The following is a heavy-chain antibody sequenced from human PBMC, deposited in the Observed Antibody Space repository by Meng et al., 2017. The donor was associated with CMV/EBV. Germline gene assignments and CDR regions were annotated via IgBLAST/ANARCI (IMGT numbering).Heavy chain of an antibody. CDR1: GFNFSDYD. CDR3: ARGGVPPYGNSSPLI. V-gene: IGHV3-21*01. Sequence: SLKISCTASGFNFSDYDMNWVRQAPGKGLEWVSSISGTTSFIYYADSLKGRFTVSRDNAKNSLYLQMNNLRAEDTAVYYCARGGVPPYGNSSPLIWGQGTLVTVSS. D-gene: IGHD6-6*01. CDR2: ISGTTSFI. J-gene: IGHJ4*02.